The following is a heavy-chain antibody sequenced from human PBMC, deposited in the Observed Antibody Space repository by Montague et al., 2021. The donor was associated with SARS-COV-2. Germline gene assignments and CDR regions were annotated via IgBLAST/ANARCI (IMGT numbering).Heavy chain of an antibody. J-gene: IGHJ4*02. Sequence: SETLSLTCTVSGASISGYFWSWIRQPAGKGLEWIGRIYTSGTTNYNPSLRSRVTMSVDTFKNQFSLKVNSVTAADTAVYYCARGYYLGNGEFFDYWGQGTLVTVSS. CDR1: GASISGYF. D-gene: IGHD2-21*01. CDR3: ARGYYLGNGEFFDY. V-gene: IGHV4-4*07. CDR2: IYTSGTT.